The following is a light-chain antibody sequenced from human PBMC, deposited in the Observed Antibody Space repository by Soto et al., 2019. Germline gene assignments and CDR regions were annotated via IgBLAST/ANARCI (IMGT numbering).Light chain of an antibody. CDR1: QSVSSY. V-gene: IGKV3-11*01. Sequence: TLSLSPGERATLSFRASQSVSSYLAWYQQKPGQAPRLLIYDASNRATGIPARFSGSGSGTDFTLTISSLEPEDFAVYYCQQRSNWPLTFGPGTKVDTK. CDR3: QQRSNWPLT. J-gene: IGKJ3*01. CDR2: DAS.